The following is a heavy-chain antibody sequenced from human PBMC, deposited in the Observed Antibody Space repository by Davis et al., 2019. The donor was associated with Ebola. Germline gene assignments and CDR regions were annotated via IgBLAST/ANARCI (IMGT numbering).Heavy chain of an antibody. J-gene: IGHJ4*02. CDR2: INAGNGNM. D-gene: IGHD3-9*01. CDR1: GYTLTDFD. CDR3: ARDTGIRYVSLGY. V-gene: IGHV1-3*01. Sequence: ASVTVSCKASGYTLTDFDMHWVRQAPGQGLEWMGWINAGNGNMRYSQKFQGRVTITGDTSASTVYMELSSLRSEDTAIYYCARDTGIRYVSLGYWGQGTLVTVSS.